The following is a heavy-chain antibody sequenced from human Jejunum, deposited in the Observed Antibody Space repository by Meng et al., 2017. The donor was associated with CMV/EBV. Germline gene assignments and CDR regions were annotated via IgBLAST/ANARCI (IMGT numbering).Heavy chain of an antibody. CDR2: IYYGGST. V-gene: IGHV4-39*07. CDR1: TYY. Sequence: TYYGGWIRQPPGRGLEWIASIYYGGSTYYSPSLKRRVTISVDTSKNQFSLSLSPVTAADTAVYYCARDRVHFSDDYYYYGMDVWGLGTTVTVSS. CDR3: ARDRVHFSDDYYYYGMDV. D-gene: IGHD1-1*01. J-gene: IGHJ6*02.